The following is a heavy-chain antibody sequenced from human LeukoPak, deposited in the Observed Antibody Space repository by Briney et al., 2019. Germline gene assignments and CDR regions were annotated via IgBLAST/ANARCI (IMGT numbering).Heavy chain of an antibody. D-gene: IGHD3-3*01. CDR3: AKVSSGEHTFWSDFSQDKWFDP. CDR1: GSTFKSYA. V-gene: IGHV3-23*01. Sequence: GGSLRLSCAASGSTFKSYAMTWVRQAPGKGLEWVSAIAGGGDKVFYADSVKGRFTISRDNSKQTLFLQMNSLGAADTAVYYCAKVSSGEHTFWSDFSQDKWFDPWGLGTLVTVAS. CDR2: IAGGGDKV. J-gene: IGHJ5*02.